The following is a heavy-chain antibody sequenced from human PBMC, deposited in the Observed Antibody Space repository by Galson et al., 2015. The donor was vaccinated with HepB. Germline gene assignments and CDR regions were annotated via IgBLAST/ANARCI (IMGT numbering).Heavy chain of an antibody. V-gene: IGHV1-18*04. D-gene: IGHD3-3*01. CDR3: ASIQLYDFWSGYTTNYYYYGMDV. CDR1: GSTFTSYG. CDR2: ISAYNGNT. J-gene: IGHJ6*02. Sequence: SVKVSCKASGSTFTSYGISWVRQAPGQGLEWMGWISAYNGNTNYAQKLQGRVTMTTDTSTSTAYMELRSLRSDDTAVYYCASIQLYDFWSGYTTNYYYYGMDVWGQGTTVTVSS.